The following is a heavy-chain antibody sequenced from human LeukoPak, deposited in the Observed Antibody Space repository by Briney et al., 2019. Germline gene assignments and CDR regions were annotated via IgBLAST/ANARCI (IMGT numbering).Heavy chain of an antibody. CDR2: ISSSGGST. CDR3: AKGASPFDY. V-gene: IGHV3-23*01. CDR1: GFTFSNYA. Sequence: GGSLRPSCTASGFTFSNYAMSWVRQAPGKGLEWVSTISSSGGSTYYADSVKGRFTISRDTSKNTLYLQMNSLRAEDTALYYCAKGASPFDYWGQGTLVTVSS. J-gene: IGHJ4*02. D-gene: IGHD2-2*01.